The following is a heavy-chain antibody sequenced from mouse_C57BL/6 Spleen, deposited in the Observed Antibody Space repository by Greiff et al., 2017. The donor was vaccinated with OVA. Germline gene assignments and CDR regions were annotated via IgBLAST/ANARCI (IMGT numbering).Heavy chain of an antibody. V-gene: IGHV14-4*01. CDR2: IDPEYGDT. D-gene: IGHD2-3*01. Sequence: EVQLQQSGAELVRPGASVKLSCTASGFNIKDDYMPWVKQRPEQGLEWIGWIDPEYGDTEYASKFQGKATITADTSSNTAYLQLSSLTSEDTAVDYCTRWLLRAWFAYWGQGTLVTVSA. J-gene: IGHJ3*01. CDR1: GFNIKDDY. CDR3: TRWLLRAWFAY.